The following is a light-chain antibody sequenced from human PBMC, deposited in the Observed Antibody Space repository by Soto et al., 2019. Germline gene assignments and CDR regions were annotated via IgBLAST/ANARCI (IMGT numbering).Light chain of an antibody. V-gene: IGKV3-15*01. CDR1: QTISSN. J-gene: IGKJ2*01. CDR3: QQYNNWPPYT. CDR2: GAS. Sequence: EVVMTQSPATLSMSPGERASLSCRASQTISSNLAWYQQKPGQAPRLLIYGASTRATGIPARFSGSGSGTACNITIISLQSEDFAVYYCQQYNNWPPYTFGQGTKLE.